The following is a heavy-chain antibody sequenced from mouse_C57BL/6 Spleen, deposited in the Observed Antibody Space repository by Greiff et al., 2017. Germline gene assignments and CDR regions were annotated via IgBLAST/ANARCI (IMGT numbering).Heavy chain of an antibody. V-gene: IGHV1-7*01. D-gene: IGHD1-1*01. CDR3: GRSLITTVVAFDY. Sequence: VLLQQSGADLAKPGASVKLSCKASGYTFTSYWMHWVKQRPGQGLEWIGYINPSSGYTKYNLRFKDQATLTADKSSSTAYMQLSSLTYEDSAVYYCGRSLITTVVAFDYWGQGTTLTVSS. CDR1: GYTFTSYW. CDR2: INPSSGYT. J-gene: IGHJ2*01.